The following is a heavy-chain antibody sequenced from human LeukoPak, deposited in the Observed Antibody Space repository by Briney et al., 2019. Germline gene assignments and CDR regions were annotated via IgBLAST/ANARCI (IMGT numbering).Heavy chain of an antibody. CDR3: AITLGDYFDY. CDR1: GFTFSSYS. CDR2: ISSSSSYI. Sequence: PGGSLRLSCAASGFTFSSYSMSWVRQAPGKGLEWVSSISSSSSYIYYADSVKGRFTISRDNAKNSLYLQMNSLRAEDTAVYYCAITLGDYFDYWGQGTLVTVSS. V-gene: IGHV3-21*01. J-gene: IGHJ4*02.